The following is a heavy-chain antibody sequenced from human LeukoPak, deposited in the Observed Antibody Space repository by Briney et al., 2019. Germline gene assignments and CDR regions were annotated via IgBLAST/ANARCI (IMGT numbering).Heavy chain of an antibody. J-gene: IGHJ4*02. CDR1: GFTFSSYA. D-gene: IGHD2-2*02. Sequence: GGSLRLSCAASGFTFSSYAMSWVRQAPGKGLEWVSAISGSGGSTYYADSVKGRLTISRDNSKNTLYLQMNSLRAEDTAVYYCAKVSQIYCSSTSCYNDYWGQGTLVTVSS. V-gene: IGHV3-23*01. CDR2: ISGSGGST. CDR3: AKVSQIYCSSTSCYNDY.